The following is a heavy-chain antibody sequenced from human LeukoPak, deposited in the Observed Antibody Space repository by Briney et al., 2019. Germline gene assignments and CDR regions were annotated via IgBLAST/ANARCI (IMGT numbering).Heavy chain of an antibody. CDR1: GGSISSSSYY. V-gene: IGHV4-39*01. CDR2: IYYSGST. CDR3: ASGTIFGVVIKLPFDY. D-gene: IGHD3-3*01. Sequence: PSETLSLTCTVSGGSISSSSYYWGWIRQPPGKGLEWIGSIYYSGSTYYNPSLKSRVTISVDTSKNQFSLKLSSVTAADTAVYYCASGTIFGVVIKLPFDYWGQGTLVTVSS. J-gene: IGHJ4*02.